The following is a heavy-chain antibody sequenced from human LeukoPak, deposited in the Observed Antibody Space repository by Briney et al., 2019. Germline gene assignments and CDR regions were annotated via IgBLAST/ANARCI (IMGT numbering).Heavy chain of an antibody. Sequence: SETLSLTCTVSGGSISSGGYYCIWIRQHPGKGLEWIGYIYYSGSTYYNPSLKSRVTISVDTSKNQFSLKLSSVTAADTAVYYCAGGIHRNFDYWGQGTLVTVSS. CDR1: GGSISSGGYY. CDR2: IYYSGST. D-gene: IGHD5-18*01. CDR3: AGGIHRNFDY. J-gene: IGHJ4*02. V-gene: IGHV4-31*03.